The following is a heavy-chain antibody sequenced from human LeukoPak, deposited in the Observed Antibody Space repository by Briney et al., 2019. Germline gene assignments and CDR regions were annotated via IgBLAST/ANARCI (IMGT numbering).Heavy chain of an antibody. CDR2: ISGNGGNT. CDR3: VITSATGPLDY. J-gene: IGHJ4*02. Sequence: GGSLRLSCSASGFTFSSCAMHWVRQAPGKGLEYVSAISGNGGNTYYADSLKGRFTISRDNSKNTLYLQMSSLRVEDTAVYYCVITSATGPLDYWGQGTLVTVSS. V-gene: IGHV3-64D*09. D-gene: IGHD6-6*01. CDR1: GFTFSSCA.